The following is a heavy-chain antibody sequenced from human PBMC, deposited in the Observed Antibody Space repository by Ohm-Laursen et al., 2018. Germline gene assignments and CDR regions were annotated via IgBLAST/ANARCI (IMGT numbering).Heavy chain of an antibody. CDR2: ISSGSSTI. CDR1: RFTFSSYS. Sequence: SLRLSCAATRFTFSSYSMNWVRQAPGKGLEWVSYISSGSSTIYYADSVKGRFTISRDNAKNSLYLQMNSLRAEDTAVYYCARDNDYGGLDFDYWGQGTLVTVSS. V-gene: IGHV3-48*01. CDR3: ARDNDYGGLDFDY. D-gene: IGHD4-23*01. J-gene: IGHJ4*02.